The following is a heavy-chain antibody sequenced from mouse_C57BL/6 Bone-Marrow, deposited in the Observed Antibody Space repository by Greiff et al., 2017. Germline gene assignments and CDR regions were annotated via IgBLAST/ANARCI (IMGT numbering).Heavy chain of an antibody. CDR2: IYPGSGST. CDR1: GYTFTSYW. J-gene: IGHJ1*03. Sequence: QVQLQQPGAELVKPGASVKMSCKASGYTFTSYWITWVKQRPGQGLEWIGDIYPGSGSTNYNEKFKSKATLTVDTSSSPAYMQLSSLTSEDSAVYYCARRGAYYYGSSYFWYFDVWGTGTTVTVSS. D-gene: IGHD1-1*01. CDR3: ARRGAYYYGSSYFWYFDV. V-gene: IGHV1-55*01.